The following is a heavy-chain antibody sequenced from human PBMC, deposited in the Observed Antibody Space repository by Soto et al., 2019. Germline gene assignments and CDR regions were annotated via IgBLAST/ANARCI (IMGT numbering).Heavy chain of an antibody. V-gene: IGHV3-64*01. Sequence: EVQLAESGGGLAQPGGSLRLSCAASGFTLSGYAMDWVRQAPGKGLEYVSGISSNGVGTYYAKSVQGRFTISRDNSKNTVYLQMGSLRPEDMAVYYCARRARPDFYYMDGWGKGTTVTVCS. CDR3: ARRARPDFYYMDG. CDR1: GFTLSGYA. D-gene: IGHD6-6*01. J-gene: IGHJ6*03. CDR2: ISSNGVGT.